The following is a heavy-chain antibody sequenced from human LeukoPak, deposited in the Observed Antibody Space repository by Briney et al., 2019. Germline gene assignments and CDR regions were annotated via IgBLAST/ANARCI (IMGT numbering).Heavy chain of an antibody. J-gene: IGHJ4*02. V-gene: IGHV3-23*01. D-gene: IGHD6-19*01. CDR2: MGGGGTT. CDR1: GFTFNNYV. Sequence: PGESLRLSCAASGFTFNNYVMSWVRQAPGKGLEWVSAMGGGGTTYYAAYVKGRFAISRDTSKNTLYLQMNSLRAEDTAIYYCAKAGRPQAVAGWIDYWGQGTLVTISS. CDR3: AKAGRPQAVAGWIDY.